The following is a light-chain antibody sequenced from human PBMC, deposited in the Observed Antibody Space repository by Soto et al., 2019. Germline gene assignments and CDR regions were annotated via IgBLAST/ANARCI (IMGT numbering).Light chain of an antibody. CDR1: QSVSSN. V-gene: IGKV3-11*01. Sequence: ENVLTQSPATLSLSPGERATLSCRASQSVSSNLAWYQQKPGQAPRLLIYDASNRATGIPARFSGSGSGTDFTLTFGSLQPEDFAVYYCHQRSNWPPTFGGGTKVEIK. CDR2: DAS. CDR3: HQRSNWPPT. J-gene: IGKJ4*01.